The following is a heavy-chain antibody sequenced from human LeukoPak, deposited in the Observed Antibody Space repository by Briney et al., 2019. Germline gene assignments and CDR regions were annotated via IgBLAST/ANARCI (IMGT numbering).Heavy chain of an antibody. CDR3: AKVGWE. D-gene: IGHD1-26*01. Sequence: GGSLRLSCAASGSTFHSYGVHWVRQAPGKGLEWVAFIRYDGSNKYYADSVKGRFTISRDNSKNTLYLQMNSLRAEDTAVHYCAKVGWEWGQGTLVTVSS. CDR2: IRYDGSNK. V-gene: IGHV3-30*02. J-gene: IGHJ4*02. CDR1: GSTFHSYG.